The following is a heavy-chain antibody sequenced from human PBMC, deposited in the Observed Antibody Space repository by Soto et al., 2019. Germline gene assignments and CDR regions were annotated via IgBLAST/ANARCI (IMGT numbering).Heavy chain of an antibody. CDR2: IYQSGVT. Sequence: SETLSLTCAVSGGSISSGGYSWSWIRQPPEKALQWIGFIYQSGVTSYNPSLASRVSISLDRSNNQCSLKLKSVTAADTAVYFCAGMPYTSGLRFDPWGPGTLVTVSS. J-gene: IGHJ5*02. D-gene: IGHD6-19*01. V-gene: IGHV4-30-2*01. CDR3: AGMPYTSGLRFDP. CDR1: GGSISSGGYS.